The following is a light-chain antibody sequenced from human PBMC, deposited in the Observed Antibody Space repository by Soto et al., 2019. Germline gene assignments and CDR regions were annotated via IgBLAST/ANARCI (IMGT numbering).Light chain of an antibody. V-gene: IGKV1-39*01. J-gene: IGKJ4*01. CDR1: QSISSY. CDR3: QQSYSTPLT. Sequence: DLQMTQSPSSLSASVGDRVTITCRASQSISSYLNWYQQKPGKAPKLLIYAASSLQSGVPSRFSVIVSGTDLTINISSLQPEDGETYDGQQSYSTPLTFGGGTKVDIK. CDR2: AAS.